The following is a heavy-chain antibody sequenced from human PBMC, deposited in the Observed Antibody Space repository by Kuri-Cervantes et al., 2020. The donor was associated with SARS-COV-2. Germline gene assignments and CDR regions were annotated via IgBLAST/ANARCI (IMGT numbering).Heavy chain of an antibody. CDR2: ISAYNGNT. CDR1: GYTFTSYS. V-gene: IGHV1-18*04. D-gene: IGHD6-13*01. Sequence: ASVKVFCKASGYTFTSYSISWVRQAPGQGLEWMGWISAYNGNTNYAQKLQGRVTMTTDTSTSTAYMEMRSLRSDDTAVYYCARDHMQLKGMDVWGQGTTVTVSS. CDR3: ARDHMQLKGMDV. J-gene: IGHJ6*02.